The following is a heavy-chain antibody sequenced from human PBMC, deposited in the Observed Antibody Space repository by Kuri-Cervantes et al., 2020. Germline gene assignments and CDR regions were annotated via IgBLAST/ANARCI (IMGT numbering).Heavy chain of an antibody. CDR3: AKGRGGYSGSLFDY. J-gene: IGHJ4*02. Sequence: GGSLRLSCAASGFTFDDYAMHWVRQAPGKGLEWVSGISWNSGSIGYADSVKGRFTISRDNAKNSLYLQMNSLRAEDTALYYCAKGRGGYSGSLFDYWGQGTLVTVSS. D-gene: IGHD1-26*01. CDR2: ISWNSGSI. V-gene: IGHV3-9*01. CDR1: GFTFDDYA.